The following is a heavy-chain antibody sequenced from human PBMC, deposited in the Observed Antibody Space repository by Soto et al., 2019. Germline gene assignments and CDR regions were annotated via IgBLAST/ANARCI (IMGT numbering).Heavy chain of an antibody. CDR3: AKPRYSYGYDYYYGMDV. J-gene: IGHJ6*02. V-gene: IGHV3-30*18. D-gene: IGHD5-18*01. Sequence: QVQLVASGGGVVQPGRSLRLSCAASGFTFSSYGMHWVRQAPGKGLEWVAVISYDGSNKYYADSVKGRFTISRDNSKNTLYLQMNSLRAEDTAVYYCAKPRYSYGYDYYYGMDVWGQGTTVTVSS. CDR1: GFTFSSYG. CDR2: ISYDGSNK.